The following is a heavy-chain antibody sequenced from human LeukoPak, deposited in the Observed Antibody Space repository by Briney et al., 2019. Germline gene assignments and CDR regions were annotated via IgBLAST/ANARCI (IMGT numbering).Heavy chain of an antibody. CDR2: IYSSGST. V-gene: IGHV4-4*07. CDR1: GGSISRYY. CDR3: AAGATTFYYMDV. Sequence: SETLSLTCTVSGGSISRYYWSWIRQPAGKGLEWIGRIYSSGSTNYNPSLKSRVTISVDTSKNQLSLKLSSVTAADTAVYNCAAGATTFYYMDVWGKGTTVTVSS. J-gene: IGHJ6*03. D-gene: IGHD1-26*01.